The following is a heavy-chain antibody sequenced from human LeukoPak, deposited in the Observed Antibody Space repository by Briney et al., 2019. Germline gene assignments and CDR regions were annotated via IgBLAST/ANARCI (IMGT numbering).Heavy chain of an antibody. CDR3: ARQNLVGATLGFDY. D-gene: IGHD1-26*01. J-gene: IGHJ4*02. V-gene: IGHV4-39*01. CDR1: GGSIRSSYYY. Sequence: KSSETLSLTCTVSGGSIRSSYYYWGWIRQPPGKGLEWIGSIYDSGSTYYNPSLKSRVTISVDTSKNQFSLKLSSVTAADTAVYYCARQNLVGATLGFDYWGQGTLVTVSS. CDR2: IYDSGST.